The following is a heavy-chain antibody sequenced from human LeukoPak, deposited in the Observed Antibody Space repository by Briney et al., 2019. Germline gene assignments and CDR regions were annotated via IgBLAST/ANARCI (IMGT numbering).Heavy chain of an antibody. D-gene: IGHD3-22*01. CDR3: ARATYYYDSAPDY. V-gene: IGHV3-21*01. J-gene: IGHJ4*02. CDR1: GFTFSSYS. CDR2: ISSSSSYI. Sequence: GRSLRLSCAASGFTFSSYSMNWVRQAPGKGLEWVSSISSSSSYIYYADSVKGRFTISRDNAKNSLYLQMNSLRAEDTAVYYCARATYYYDSAPDYWGQGTLVTVSS.